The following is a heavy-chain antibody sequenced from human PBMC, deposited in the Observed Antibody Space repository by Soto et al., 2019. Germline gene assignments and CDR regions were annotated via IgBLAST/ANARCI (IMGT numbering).Heavy chain of an antibody. V-gene: IGHV1-2*02. J-gene: IGHJ4*02. CDR1: GNTFTGYY. CDR3: ARDLGGSRDS. Sequence: ASVKVSCKASGNTFTGYYIHWVRQAPGQGLEWMGWINPNNDGTTYGEKFQGRVTMTRDTSTSTAYMELSRLRSDDTAVYYCARDLGGSRDSWGQGTLVTVSS. D-gene: IGHD1-26*01. CDR2: INPNNDGT.